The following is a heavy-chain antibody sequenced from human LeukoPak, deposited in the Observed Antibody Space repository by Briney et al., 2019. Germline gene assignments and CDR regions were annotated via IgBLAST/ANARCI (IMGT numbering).Heavy chain of an antibody. V-gene: IGHV4-4*07. CDR2: IYTSGST. D-gene: IGHD6-13*01. J-gene: IGHJ4*02. Sequence: SETLSLTCTVSGASISNYYWSWIRQPAGKGLEWIGRIYTSGSTNYNPSLKSRVNISVDKSKNQFSLKLSSVTAADTAGYYCARDTGAAGTRFDYWGQGTLVTVSS. CDR3: ARDTGAAGTRFDY. CDR1: GASISNYY.